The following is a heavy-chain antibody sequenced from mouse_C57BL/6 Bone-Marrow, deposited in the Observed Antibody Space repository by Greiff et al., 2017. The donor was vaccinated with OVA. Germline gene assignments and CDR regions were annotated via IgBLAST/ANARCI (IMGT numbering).Heavy chain of an antibody. V-gene: IGHV5-15*01. CDR3: ARRGEITTVAEGGYFDV. Sequence: EVKLVESGGGLVQPGGSLKLSCAASGFTFSDYGMAWVRQAPRKGPEWVAFISNLAYSIYYADTVTGRFTISRENAKNTLYLEMSSLRSEDTAMYYCARRGEITTVAEGGYFDVWGTGTTVTVSS. CDR1: GFTFSDYG. J-gene: IGHJ1*03. CDR2: ISNLAYSI. D-gene: IGHD1-1*01.